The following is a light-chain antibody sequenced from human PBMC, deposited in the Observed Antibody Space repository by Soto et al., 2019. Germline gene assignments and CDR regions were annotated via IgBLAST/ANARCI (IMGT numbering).Light chain of an antibody. Sequence: DIQMTQSPSTLSASVGDRVTITCRASQNIRSWLAWYQQKPGKAPELLIYSASGLESGVPSRFSGSGFGTKFTLYLKKLEADEFGTFYWPEYNGYLGPTFRGRTKLEIK. V-gene: IGKV1-5*03. CDR3: PEYNGYLGPT. J-gene: IGKJ4*01. CDR1: QNIRSW. CDR2: SAS.